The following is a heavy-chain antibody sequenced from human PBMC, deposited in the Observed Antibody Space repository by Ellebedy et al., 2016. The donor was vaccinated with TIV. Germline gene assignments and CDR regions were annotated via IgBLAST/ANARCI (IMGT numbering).Heavy chain of an antibody. Sequence: SETLSLXXTVSVGSISSYYWSWIRQPAGKGLEWIGRIYTSGSTNYNPSLKSRVTMSVDTSKNQFSLKLSSVTAADTAVYYCAKDTGGRYSGSYYFDYWGQGTLVTVSS. V-gene: IGHV4-4*07. CDR3: AKDTGGRYSGSYYFDY. J-gene: IGHJ4*02. D-gene: IGHD1-26*01. CDR1: VGSISSYY. CDR2: IYTSGST.